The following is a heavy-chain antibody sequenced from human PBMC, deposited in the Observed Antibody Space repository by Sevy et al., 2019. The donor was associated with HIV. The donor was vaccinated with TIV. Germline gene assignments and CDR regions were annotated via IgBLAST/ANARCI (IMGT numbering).Heavy chain of an antibody. J-gene: IGHJ4*02. D-gene: IGHD6-19*01. V-gene: IGHV4-38-2*02. Sequence: SETLSLTCTVSGGSISSDYYWGWIRQPPGKGLEWIGSIYHSGYSYYNPSLKSRVTISVDTSKNQFSLKLSSVTAADTAVYYCARAIGTQVAGLYYFDYWGQGTLVTVSS. CDR2: IYHSGYS. CDR1: GGSISSDYY. CDR3: ARAIGTQVAGLYYFDY.